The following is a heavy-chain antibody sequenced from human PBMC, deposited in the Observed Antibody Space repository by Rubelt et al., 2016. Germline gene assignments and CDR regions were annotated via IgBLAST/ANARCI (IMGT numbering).Heavy chain of an antibody. D-gene: IGHD6-6*01. CDR2: ITSSNTNV. CDR3: VREHHEYSSSVFDP. Sequence: EVQLVESGGGLVQPGGSLRLSCAASGFTFSSSAMSWVRQAPGKGLEWISYITSSNTNVYYADSVKGRFTISRDNAKNSLYLQMNSLRAEDTAVYYCVREHHEYSSSVFDPWGQGTLVTISS. CDR1: GFTFSSSA. J-gene: IGHJ5*02. V-gene: IGHV3-48*04.